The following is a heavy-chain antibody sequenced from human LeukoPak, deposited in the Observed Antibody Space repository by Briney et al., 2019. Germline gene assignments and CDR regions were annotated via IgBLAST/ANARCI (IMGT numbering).Heavy chain of an antibody. CDR2: IGSSGSYI. V-gene: IGHV3-21*01. CDR1: GFTFSSYA. Sequence: GGSLRLSCAASGFTFSSYAMSWVRQAPGKGLEWVSSIGSSGSYIYYADSLTGRFTISRDNAKNSLYLQMNSLRAEDTAMYYCARRATTERGHSYGLDFWGQGTLVTVSS. D-gene: IGHD5-18*01. CDR3: ARRATTERGHSYGLDF. J-gene: IGHJ4*02.